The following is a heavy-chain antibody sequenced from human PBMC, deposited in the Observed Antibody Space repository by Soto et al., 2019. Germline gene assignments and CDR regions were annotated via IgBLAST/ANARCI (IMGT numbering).Heavy chain of an antibody. CDR2: INSDGSST. CDR3: ARGDIVATKYYYAMDV. CDR1: GFTFRSYW. J-gene: IGHJ6*02. D-gene: IGHD5-12*01. Sequence: EVQLVESGGGLVQPGGSLRLSCAASGFTFRSYWMHWVRQGPGKGLVWVSRINSDGSSTTYADSVKGRFAIPRDNVENTLYLQMDSLRAEDTAVYYCARGDIVATKYYYAMDVWGQGTTVTVSS. V-gene: IGHV3-74*01.